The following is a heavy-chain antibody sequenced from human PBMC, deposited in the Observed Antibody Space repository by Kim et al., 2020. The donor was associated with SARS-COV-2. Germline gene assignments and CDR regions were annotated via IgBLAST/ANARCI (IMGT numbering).Heavy chain of an antibody. CDR2: IYSGGST. Sequence: GGSLRRSCAASGFTVSSNYMSWVRQAPGKGLEWVSVIYSGGSTYYADSVKGRFTISRDNSKNTLYLQMNSLRAEDTAVYYCARDRGDSSGSPRRYYYYGMDVWGQGTTVTVSS. J-gene: IGHJ6*02. CDR1: GFTVSSNY. CDR3: ARDRGDSSGSPRRYYYYGMDV. V-gene: IGHV3-66*01. D-gene: IGHD3-22*01.